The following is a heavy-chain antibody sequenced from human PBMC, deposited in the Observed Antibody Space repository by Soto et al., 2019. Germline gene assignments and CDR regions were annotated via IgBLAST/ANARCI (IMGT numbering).Heavy chain of an antibody. CDR3: ATLGYSSGWYAVGTVSPDYYYYGMDV. V-gene: IGHV1-24*01. J-gene: IGHJ6*02. Sequence: ASVKVSCKVSGYTLTELSMHWVRQAPGKGLEWMGGFDPEDGETIYAQKFQGRVTMTEDTSTDTAYMELSSLRSEDTAAYYCATLGYSSGWYAVGTVSPDYYYYGMDVWGQGTTVTVSS. CDR2: FDPEDGET. D-gene: IGHD6-19*01. CDR1: GYTLTELS.